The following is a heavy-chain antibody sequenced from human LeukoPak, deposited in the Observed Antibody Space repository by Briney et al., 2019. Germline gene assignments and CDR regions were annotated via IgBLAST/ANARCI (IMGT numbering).Heavy chain of an antibody. D-gene: IGHD3-10*01. CDR3: ARDGLLWFGEHYMDV. CDR1: GFTVSSNY. Sequence: GGSLRLSCAASGFTVSSNYMSWVRQAPGKGLEWVSVIYSGGSTYYADSVKGRFTISRDNSKNTLYLQMNSLRAEDTAVYYCARDGLLWFGEHYMDVWGKGTTVTTSS. V-gene: IGHV3-66*01. CDR2: IYSGGST. J-gene: IGHJ6*03.